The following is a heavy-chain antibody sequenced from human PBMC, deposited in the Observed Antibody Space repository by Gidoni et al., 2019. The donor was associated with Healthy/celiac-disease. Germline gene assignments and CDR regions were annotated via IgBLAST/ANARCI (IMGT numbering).Heavy chain of an antibody. CDR1: GFTFSSYG. CDR3: ARDGQNIVVVPAAIREGLGGYFDY. Sequence: QVQLVESGGGVVQPGRSLRLSCAASGFTFSSYGMHWVRQAPGKGLEWVAVIWYDGSNKNYADSVKGRFTISRDNSKNTLYLQMNSLRAEDTAVYYCARDGQNIVVVPAAIREGLGGYFDYWGQGTLVTVSS. D-gene: IGHD2-2*02. V-gene: IGHV3-33*01. CDR2: IWYDGSNK. J-gene: IGHJ4*02.